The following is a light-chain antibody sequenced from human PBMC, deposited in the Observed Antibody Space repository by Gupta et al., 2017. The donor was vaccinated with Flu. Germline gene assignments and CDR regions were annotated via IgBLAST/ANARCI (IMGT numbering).Light chain of an antibody. CDR1: SSDVGSYNR. CDR3: SSFKNSRTLGYV. J-gene: IGLJ1*01. Sequence: QSALAQPPSVAGSPGHAGHISCTGTSSDVGSYNRVSWSQQPPGTAPTLLMYEGNKRPSGVPARFSGSKSGTTASLTIYGLQAEEEADYYCSSFKNSRTLGYVFGHGTKLTVL. CDR2: EGN. V-gene: IGLV2-18*02.